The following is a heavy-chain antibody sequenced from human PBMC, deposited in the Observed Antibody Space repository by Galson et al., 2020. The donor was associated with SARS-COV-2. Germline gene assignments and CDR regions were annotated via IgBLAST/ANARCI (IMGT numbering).Heavy chain of an antibody. CDR3: AKYGDDYYGSGPYYYGLDV. Sequence: GASLQISCAASGFTFSFYGMHWVRQAPDKGLEWVAVIWYDGTNEYYANSVKGRFTISRDNSKNTLYLQMNSLRAEDTAVYYCAKYGDDYYGSGPYYYGLDVWGQGTSVTVSS. D-gene: IGHD3-10*01. J-gene: IGHJ6*02. CDR2: IWYDGTNE. CDR1: GFTFSFYG. V-gene: IGHV3-33*03.